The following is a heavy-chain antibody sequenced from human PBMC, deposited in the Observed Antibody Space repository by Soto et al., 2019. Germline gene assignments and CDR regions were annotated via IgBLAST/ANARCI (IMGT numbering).Heavy chain of an antibody. V-gene: IGHV1-3*01. CDR1: GYTFTSYA. J-gene: IGHJ6*03. Sequence: ASVKVACKASGYTFTSYAVHWVRQAPGQRLEWMGWINAGNANTKYSQKFQGRVTITRDTSASTAYMELSSLRSEDTAVYYCARSPDSPDLYYYMDVWGKGTTVTVSS. CDR3: ARSPDSPDLYYYMDV. CDR2: INAGNANT.